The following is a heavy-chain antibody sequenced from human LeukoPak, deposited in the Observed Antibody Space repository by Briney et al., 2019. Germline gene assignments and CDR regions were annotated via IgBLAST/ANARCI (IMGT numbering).Heavy chain of an antibody. CDR3: ARDTSGHYDSSGYIPLDY. CDR2: IKQDGSEK. CDR1: GFTFSSYW. V-gene: IGHV3-7*01. Sequence: PGGSLRLSCAASGFTFSSYWMSWVRQAPGKGLEWVANIKQDGSEKYYVDSVKGRFTISRDNAKNSLYLQMNSLRAEDTAVYYCARDTSGHYDSSGYIPLDYWGQGTLVTVSS. D-gene: IGHD3-22*01. J-gene: IGHJ4*02.